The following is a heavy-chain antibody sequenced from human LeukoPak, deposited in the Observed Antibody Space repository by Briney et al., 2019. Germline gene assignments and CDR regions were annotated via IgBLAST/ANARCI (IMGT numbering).Heavy chain of an antibody. D-gene: IGHD5-18*01. CDR2: INHSGST. V-gene: IGHV4-34*01. J-gene: IGHJ6*02. CDR1: GGSFSGYY. Sequence: SETLSLTCAVYGGSFSGYYWSRIRQPPGKGLEWIGEINHSGSTNYNPSLKSRVTISVDTSKNQFSLKLSSVTAADTAVYYCARNGKQLWSYGMDVWGQGTTVTVSS. CDR3: ARNGKQLWSYGMDV.